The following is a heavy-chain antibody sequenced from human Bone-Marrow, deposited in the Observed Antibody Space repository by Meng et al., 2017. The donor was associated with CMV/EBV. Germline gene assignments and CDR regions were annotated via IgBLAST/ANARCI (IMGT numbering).Heavy chain of an antibody. Sequence: GESLKISCAASGFTFSSYAMHWVRQAPGKGLEWVAVISYDGSNKYYADSVKGRFTISRDNSKNTLYLQMNSLRAEDTAVYYCARPQRCSSTSCYRSPPNYYGMDVWGQGTTVTVSS. CDR1: GFTFSSYA. D-gene: IGHD2-2*02. CDR3: ARPQRCSSTSCYRSPPNYYGMDV. J-gene: IGHJ6*02. V-gene: IGHV3-30-3*01. CDR2: ISYDGSNK.